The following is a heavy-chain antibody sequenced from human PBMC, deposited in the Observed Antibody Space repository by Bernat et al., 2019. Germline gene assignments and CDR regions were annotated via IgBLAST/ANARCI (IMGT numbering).Heavy chain of an antibody. D-gene: IGHD3-3*01. V-gene: IGHV3-30*04. Sequence: QVQLVESGGGVVQPGRSLRLSCAASGFTFSSYAMHWVRQAPGKGLEWVAVISYDGSNKYYADSVKGRFTISRDNSKNTLYLQMNSLRAEDTAVYYCAKVFYDFWSGPPDYWGQGTLVTVSS. J-gene: IGHJ4*02. CDR2: ISYDGSNK. CDR3: AKVFYDFWSGPPDY. CDR1: GFTFSSYA.